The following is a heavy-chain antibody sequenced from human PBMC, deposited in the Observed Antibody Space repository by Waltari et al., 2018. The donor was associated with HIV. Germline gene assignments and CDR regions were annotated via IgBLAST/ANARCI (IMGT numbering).Heavy chain of an antibody. Sequence: QVQLQQRGGGILQPSETLSLTCSLSGGSFHGYHWSWIRQSPGTGLEWIGEVNHSGATNYMPALKSRITISIDLSKRLLFLRLTSATAADTATYFCARVQSAPTYVSFVPATSRGSVDVWGQGTTVTVSS. J-gene: IGHJ6*02. CDR3: ARVQSAPTYVSFVPATSRGSVDV. CDR1: GGSFHGYH. V-gene: IGHV4-34*01. D-gene: IGHD3-10*02. CDR2: VNHSGAT.